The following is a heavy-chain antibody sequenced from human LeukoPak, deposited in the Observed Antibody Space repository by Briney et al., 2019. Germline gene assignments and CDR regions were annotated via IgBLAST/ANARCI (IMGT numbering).Heavy chain of an antibody. CDR3: ARDRSYYDSSGYYCQPGDY. V-gene: IGHV3-48*03. J-gene: IGHJ4*02. CDR1: GFTFSSYE. CDR2: ISGSGSTI. D-gene: IGHD3-22*01. Sequence: PGGSLRLSCAASGFTFSSYEMNWVRQAPGKGLEWISYISGSGSTIYYADSVKGRFTISRDNAKSSLYLQMNSLRAEDTAVYYCARDRSYYDSSGYYCQPGDYWGQGTLVTVSS.